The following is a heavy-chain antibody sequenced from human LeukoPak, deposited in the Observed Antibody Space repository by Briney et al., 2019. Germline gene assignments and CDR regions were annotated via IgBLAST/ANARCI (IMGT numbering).Heavy chain of an antibody. Sequence: ASVKVSCKASGYTFSNYAISWVRQAPGQGLEWMGWINPDSGGTDYAQKFQGRVTMTTDTSISTSYMELSRLTSDDTAVYYCARPYSSRWDDWFDPWGQGTLVTVSS. D-gene: IGHD6-13*01. CDR2: INPDSGGT. V-gene: IGHV1-2*02. CDR1: GYTFSNYA. J-gene: IGHJ5*02. CDR3: ARPYSSRWDDWFDP.